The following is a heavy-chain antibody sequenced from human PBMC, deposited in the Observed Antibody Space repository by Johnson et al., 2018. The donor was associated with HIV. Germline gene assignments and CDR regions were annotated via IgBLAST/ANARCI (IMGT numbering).Heavy chain of an antibody. D-gene: IGHD6-13*01. J-gene: IGHJ3*02. CDR1: GFTFSSYD. CDR3: ARAKRLAAAGTYDAFDI. CDR2: IGTAGDT. V-gene: IGHV3-13*01. Sequence: VQLVESGGGLVQPGGSLRLSCAASGFTFSSYDMHWVRQATGKGLEWVSAIGTAGDTYYADSVKGRFTISRDNSKNTLYLQMNSLRAEDTAVYYCARAKRLAAAGTYDAFDIWGQGTMVTVSS.